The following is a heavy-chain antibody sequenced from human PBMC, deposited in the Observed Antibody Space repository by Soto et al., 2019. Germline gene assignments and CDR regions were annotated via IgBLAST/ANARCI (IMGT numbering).Heavy chain of an antibody. CDR1: GYTLTELS. Sequence: ASVKVSCKVSGYTLTELSMHWVRRAPGKGLEWMGGFDPEDGETIYAQKFQGRVTMTEDTSTDTAYMELSSLRSEDTAVYYCATVSDILVHYYYGMDVWGQGTTVTVSS. V-gene: IGHV1-24*01. D-gene: IGHD2-15*01. CDR3: ATVSDILVHYYYGMDV. J-gene: IGHJ6*02. CDR2: FDPEDGET.